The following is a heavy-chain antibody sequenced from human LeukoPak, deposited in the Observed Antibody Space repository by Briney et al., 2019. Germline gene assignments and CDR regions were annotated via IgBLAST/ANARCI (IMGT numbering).Heavy chain of an antibody. J-gene: IGHJ6*03. V-gene: IGHV4-38-2*02. Sequence: SETLSLTCTVSGYSISSGYYWGWIRQPPGKGLEWIGSIYHSGSTYYNPSLKSRVTISVDTSKNQFSLKLSSVTAADTAVYYCAREVITMVRGVRLYYYYYMDVWGKGTTVTVSS. D-gene: IGHD3-10*01. CDR3: AREVITMVRGVRLYYYYYMDV. CDR2: IYHSGST. CDR1: GYSISSGYY.